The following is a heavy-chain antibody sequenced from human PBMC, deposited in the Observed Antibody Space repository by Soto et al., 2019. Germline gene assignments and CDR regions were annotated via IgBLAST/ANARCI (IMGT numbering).Heavy chain of an antibody. J-gene: IGHJ4*02. CDR3: VGGSCLGGPCREYDY. CDR2: ISDSGGTT. Sequence: GGSLRLSCAASGFIFRDYYMSWIRQAPGKGLEWVSYISDSGGTTYHADSVKGRFTISRDNAKNSLYLQMISLRAEDTATYYCVGGSCLGGPCREYDYWGQGILVTVSS. V-gene: IGHV3-11*01. D-gene: IGHD2-15*01. CDR1: GFIFRDYY.